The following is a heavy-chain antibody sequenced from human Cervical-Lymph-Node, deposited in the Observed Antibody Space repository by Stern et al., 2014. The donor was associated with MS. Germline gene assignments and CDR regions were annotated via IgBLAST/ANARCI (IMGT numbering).Heavy chain of an antibody. D-gene: IGHD3-16*01. CDR2: IHHRGAT. Sequence: VHLVESGPGLVKPSQTLSLSCTVSGAPVNSGGYYWTLIRQVPGKGLEWIGYIHHRGATFYNPPLKSRVTISVDTSENQVSLMLSSVTAADTAVYYCAAIGPLMEGAAFDIWGQGTLVTVSS. CDR1: GAPVNSGGYY. V-gene: IGHV4-31*03. J-gene: IGHJ3*02. CDR3: AAIGPLMEGAAFDI.